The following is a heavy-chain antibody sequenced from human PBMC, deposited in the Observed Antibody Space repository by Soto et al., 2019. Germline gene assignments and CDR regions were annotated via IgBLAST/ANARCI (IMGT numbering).Heavy chain of an antibody. CDR1: GGTFSSYA. Sequence: GASVKVSCKASGGTFSSYAISWVRQAPGQGLEWMGGIIPIFGTADYAQKFQGRVTITADESTSTAYMELSSLRSEDTAVYYCARLMDTAMVSGYWGQGTLVTVSS. J-gene: IGHJ4*02. CDR3: ARLMDTAMVSGY. D-gene: IGHD5-18*01. CDR2: IIPIFGTA. V-gene: IGHV1-69*13.